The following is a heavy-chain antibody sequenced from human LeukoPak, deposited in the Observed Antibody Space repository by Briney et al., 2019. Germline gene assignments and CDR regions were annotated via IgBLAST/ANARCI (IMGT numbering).Heavy chain of an antibody. Sequence: GGSLRLSCAASGFTFSTYGVHWVRQAPGKGLEWVAVIWFDGSKKYYADSVKGRFTISRDNSKNTLFLQMNSLRAEDTAVYYCAREHYTVDTAVVTGAFDIWGQGTMVTVSS. CDR3: AREHYTVDTAVVTGAFDI. D-gene: IGHD5-18*01. V-gene: IGHV3-33*01. CDR2: IWFDGSKK. J-gene: IGHJ3*02. CDR1: GFTFSTYG.